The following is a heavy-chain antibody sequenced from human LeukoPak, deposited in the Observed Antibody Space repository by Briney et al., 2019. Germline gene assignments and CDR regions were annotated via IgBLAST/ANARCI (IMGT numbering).Heavy chain of an antibody. D-gene: IGHD3-10*01. CDR3: ARGSKWFGELIRRGEYYFDY. J-gene: IGHJ4*02. CDR1: GFTFSSYD. CDR2: ISNDGSNK. Sequence: SLRLSCVVSGFTFSSYDMHWVRQASGKGLEWVAVISNDGSNKKYADSVKGRFTTSRDNSMNTLYVQMNSLRAEDTAVYYCARGSKWFGELIRRGEYYFDYWGQGTLVTVSS. V-gene: IGHV3-30*03.